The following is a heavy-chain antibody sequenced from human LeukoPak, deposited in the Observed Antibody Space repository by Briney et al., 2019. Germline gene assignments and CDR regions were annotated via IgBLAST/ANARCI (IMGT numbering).Heavy chain of an antibody. CDR2: ISSSSSYI. CDR3: AREPLEMGSDAFGI. V-gene: IGHV3-21*01. Sequence: GGSLRLSCAASGFTFSSYSMNWVRQAPGKGLEWVSSISSSSSYIYYADSVKGRFTISRDNAKNSLYLQMDSPRAEDTAVYYCAREPLEMGSDAFGIWGQGTMVTVSS. J-gene: IGHJ3*02. CDR1: GFTFSSYS. D-gene: IGHD5-24*01.